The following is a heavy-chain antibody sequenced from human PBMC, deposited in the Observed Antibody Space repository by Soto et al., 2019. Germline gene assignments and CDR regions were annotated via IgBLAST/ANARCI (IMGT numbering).Heavy chain of an antibody. Sequence: GGSLRLSXAASGFTFSSYAMSWVRQAPGKGLEWVSAISGSGGSTYYADSVKGRFTISRDNSKNTLYLQMNSLRAEDTAVYYCAKAGHSSGWFMDAYYYYGMDVWGQGATVTVSS. CDR2: ISGSGGST. J-gene: IGHJ6*02. V-gene: IGHV3-23*01. CDR1: GFTFSSYA. D-gene: IGHD6-19*01. CDR3: AKAGHSSGWFMDAYYYYGMDV.